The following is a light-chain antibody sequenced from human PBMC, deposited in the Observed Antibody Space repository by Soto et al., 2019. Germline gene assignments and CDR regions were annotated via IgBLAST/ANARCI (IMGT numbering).Light chain of an antibody. Sequence: QSVLTQPASVSGSPGQSITISCTGTSSDVGGYNYVSWYQQYPGKAPRLMIYDVSKRPSGVSNRFSGSKSGNTASLTISGLQAEDEADYYCSSFTSSNTVVFGGGTKLTVL. J-gene: IGLJ2*01. CDR1: SSDVGGYNY. CDR2: DVS. V-gene: IGLV2-14*01. CDR3: SSFTSSNTVV.